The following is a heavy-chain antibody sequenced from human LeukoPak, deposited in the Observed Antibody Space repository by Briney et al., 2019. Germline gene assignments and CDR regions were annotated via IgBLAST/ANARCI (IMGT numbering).Heavy chain of an antibody. J-gene: IGHJ6*02. CDR2: IGDSGGST. D-gene: IGHD2/OR15-2a*01. V-gene: IGHV3-23*01. CDR3: AKFFSPYYYGMDV. Sequence: GGSLRLSCAASGFTFSGYAMSWVRQAPGKGLEWVSAIGDSGGSTYYADSVKGRFTISRDNSKNTLYLQMSSLRAEDTALYYCAKFFSPYYYGMDVWGQGTTVTVSS. CDR1: GFTFSGYA.